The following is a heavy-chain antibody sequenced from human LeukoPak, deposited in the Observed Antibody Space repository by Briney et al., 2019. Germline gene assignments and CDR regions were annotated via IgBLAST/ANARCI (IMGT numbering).Heavy chain of an antibody. J-gene: IGHJ5*02. V-gene: IGHV3-21*01. D-gene: IGHD7-27*01. CDR3: ARPLTGDLDWFDP. Sequence: PGGSLRLSCAASGFTFSSDSMNWVRQAPGKGLEWVSSISRSSRYIYYADSVKGRFTVSRDNAKNSPYLQMNSLRAEDTAVYYCARPLTGDLDWFDPWGRGTLVTVSS. CDR1: GFTFSSDS. CDR2: ISRSSRYI.